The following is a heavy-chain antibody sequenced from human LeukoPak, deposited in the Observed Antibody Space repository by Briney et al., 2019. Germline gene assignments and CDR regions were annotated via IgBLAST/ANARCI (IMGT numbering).Heavy chain of an antibody. CDR2: MNPNSGNT. CDR1: GYTFTSYD. CDR3: ARAPRHIVLMVYALDY. Sequence: ASVKVSCKASGYTFTSYDINWVRQATGQGLEWMGWMNPNSGNTGYAQKFQGRVTMTRNTSISTAYMELSSLRSEDTAVYYCARAPRHIVLMVYALDYWGQGTLVTVSS. V-gene: IGHV1-8*01. D-gene: IGHD2-8*01. J-gene: IGHJ4*02.